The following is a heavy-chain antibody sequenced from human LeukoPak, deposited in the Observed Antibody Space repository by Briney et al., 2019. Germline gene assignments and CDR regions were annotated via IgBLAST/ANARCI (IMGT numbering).Heavy chain of an antibody. CDR3: ARGRPGAYYYYGMDV. CDR2: ISYDGSNK. CDR1: GFTFSSYA. D-gene: IGHD3-10*01. J-gene: IGHJ6*02. Sequence: GGSLRLSCAASGFTFSSYAMHWVRQAPGKGLEWVAVISYDGSNKYYADSVKGRFTISRDNSKNTLYLQMNSLRAEDTAVYYCARGRPGAYYYYGMDVWGQGTTVTVSS. V-gene: IGHV3-30-3*01.